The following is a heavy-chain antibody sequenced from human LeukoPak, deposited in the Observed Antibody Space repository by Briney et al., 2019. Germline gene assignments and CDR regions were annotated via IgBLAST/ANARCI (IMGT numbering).Heavy chain of an antibody. J-gene: IGHJ4*02. CDR1: GFTFSSYW. CDR2: INSDGSST. CDR3: ARSPLDYFDY. D-gene: IGHD3-16*01. V-gene: IGHV3-74*01. Sequence: PGGSLRLSCAASGFTFSSYWMHWVRQGPGKGLVWVSRINSDGSSTNYADSVKGRFTISRDNAKNSLYLQMNSLRAEDTAVYYCARSPLDYFDYWGQGTLVTVSS.